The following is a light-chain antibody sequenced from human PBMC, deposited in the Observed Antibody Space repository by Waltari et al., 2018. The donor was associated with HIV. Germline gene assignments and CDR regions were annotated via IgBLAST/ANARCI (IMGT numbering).Light chain of an antibody. CDR2: YDD. J-gene: IGLJ1*01. CDR1: SSNIGNTA. V-gene: IGLV1-36*01. Sequence: QSVLTQPPSVSAAPRQRVTISCSGSSSNIGNTAVHWYQQLPGKAPKLLIYYDDLLPSGVSARFSGSKSGTSASLAISGLHSDDEADYYCAAWDDSLHGYVFGPGTKVTV. CDR3: AAWDDSLHGYV.